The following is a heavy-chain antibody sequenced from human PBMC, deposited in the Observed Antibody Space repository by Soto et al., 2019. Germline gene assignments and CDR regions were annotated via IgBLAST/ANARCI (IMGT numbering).Heavy chain of an antibody. CDR2: FYYSENT. V-gene: IGHV4-39*01. J-gene: IGHJ6*02. CDR1: GGSVSSKSYS. Sequence: PSDTLSLTCSVSGGSVSSKSYSWGWIRQPPGKGLEWIGTFYYSENTYYNPSLKSRVTISVDTSKNQFSLKLSSVTAADTAVYYCAKLAGYCSGNSCHGDYAMDVWGQGTTVTVSS. D-gene: IGHD2-2*01. CDR3: AKLAGYCSGNSCHGDYAMDV.